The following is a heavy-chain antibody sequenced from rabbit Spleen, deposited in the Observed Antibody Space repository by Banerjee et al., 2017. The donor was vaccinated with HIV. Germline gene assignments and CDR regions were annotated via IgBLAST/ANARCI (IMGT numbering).Heavy chain of an antibody. CDR2: ISAGSSGTT. CDR1: GFTLSSYW. CDR3: ASDYGGANGAGVELDL. J-gene: IGHJ3*01. D-gene: IGHD2-1*01. Sequence: QEQLEESGGDLVKPEGSLTLTCTASGFTLSSYWMCWVRQAPGKGLEWIASISAGSSGTTYYASWAKGRFTISKTSSTTVTLQMTSLAAADTATYFCASDYGGANGAGVELDLWGQGTLVTVS. V-gene: IGHV1S45*01.